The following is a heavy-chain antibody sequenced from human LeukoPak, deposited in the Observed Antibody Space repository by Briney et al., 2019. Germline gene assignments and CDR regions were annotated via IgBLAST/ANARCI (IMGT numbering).Heavy chain of an antibody. CDR3: ARSRAYGSGSYPWY. J-gene: IGHJ4*02. CDR2: INPNSGGT. V-gene: IGHV1-2*02. D-gene: IGHD3-10*01. CDR1: GYTFTGYY. Sequence: ASVKVSCKASGYTFTGYYMHWVRQAPGQGLEWMGWINPNSGGTNYAQKFQGRVTMTRDTSISTAYMELSRLRSDDTAVYYCARSRAYGSGSYPWYWGQGTLVTASS.